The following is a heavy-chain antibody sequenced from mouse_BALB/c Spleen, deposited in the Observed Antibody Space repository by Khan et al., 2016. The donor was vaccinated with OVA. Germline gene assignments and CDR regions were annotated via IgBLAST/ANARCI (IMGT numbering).Heavy chain of an antibody. CDR2: INTYTGEP. Sequence: QIQLVQSGPELKKPGETVKISCKASGYTFTSYGMNWVKQSPGKALKWMGWINTYTGEPTYADDFKGRFAFSLETSASTAYLQIHNLKNEDTATSVCTRTPYCSCTLDHWGQGTSVTVSS. V-gene: IGHV9-3-1*01. CDR1: GYTFTSYG. CDR3: TRTPYCSCTLDH. J-gene: IGHJ4*01. D-gene: IGHD2-10*01.